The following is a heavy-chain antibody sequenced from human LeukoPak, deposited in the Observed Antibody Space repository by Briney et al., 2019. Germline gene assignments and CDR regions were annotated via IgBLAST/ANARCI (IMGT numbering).Heavy chain of an antibody. CDR2: ISYEGSKK. J-gene: IGHJ4*02. CDR1: GCTFSSCG. V-gene: IGHV3-30*03. Sequence: GGSLRLSCAASGCTFSSCGMHWVREAPGKGLEWVALISYEGSKKYYAEFVKGRFTISRDNSKNTLYLQMNSLRAEDTAVYYCARDISPSYFGSFDYWGQGTLVTVSS. CDR3: ARDISPSYFGSFDY. D-gene: IGHD3-10*01.